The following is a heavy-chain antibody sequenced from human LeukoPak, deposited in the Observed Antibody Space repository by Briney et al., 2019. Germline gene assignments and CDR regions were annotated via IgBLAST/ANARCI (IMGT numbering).Heavy chain of an antibody. CDR2: IKQDGSEK. D-gene: IGHD3-22*01. J-gene: IGHJ4*02. Sequence: GGSLRLSCAASGFTFSSYWMTWVRQAPGKGLEWVANIKQDGSEKYYVDSMEGRFSISRDNARNSLYLQVNSLRAEDTAVYYCGKHDSSSDYWGQGTLVTVSS. CDR1: GFTFSSYW. CDR3: GKHDSSSDY. V-gene: IGHV3-7*01.